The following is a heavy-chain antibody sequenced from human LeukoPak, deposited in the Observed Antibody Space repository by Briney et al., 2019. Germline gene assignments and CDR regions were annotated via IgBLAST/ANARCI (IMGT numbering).Heavy chain of an antibody. CDR2: IWYDGSNK. J-gene: IGHJ4*02. V-gene: IGHV3-33*08. Sequence: PGGSLRLSCAASGFTFSSHAMSWVRQAPGKGLEWVAVIWYDGSNKYFADSVKGRFSTSRDKSKNTLYLQMNSLRAEDTAVYYCARDQGLTYDTSGSFDYWGQGTLVTVSS. CDR1: GFTFSSHA. CDR3: ARDQGLTYDTSGSFDY. D-gene: IGHD3-22*01.